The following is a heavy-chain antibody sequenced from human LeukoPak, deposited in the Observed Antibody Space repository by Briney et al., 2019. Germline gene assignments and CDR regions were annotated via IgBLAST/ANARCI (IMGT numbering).Heavy chain of an antibody. CDR1: GFTFSSYA. CDR3: ARAEYSSGWYGAPGDYYYGMDV. Sequence: PGGSLRLSCAASGFTFSSYAMSWVRQPPGKGLEWVSALSGSGGSTYYADSVKGRFTISRDNSKNTLYLQMNSLRVEDTAVYYCARAEYSSGWYGAPGDYYYGMDVWAKGPRSPSP. V-gene: IGHV3-23*01. CDR2: LSGSGGST. D-gene: IGHD6-19*01. J-gene: IGHJ6*02.